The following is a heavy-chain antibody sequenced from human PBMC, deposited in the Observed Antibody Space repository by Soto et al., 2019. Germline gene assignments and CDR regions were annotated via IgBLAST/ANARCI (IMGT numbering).Heavy chain of an antibody. J-gene: IGHJ3*02. CDR3: ARDRQSSGWLDAFDI. CDR1: GYTFTSYD. CDR2: MNPNSGNT. D-gene: IGHD6-19*01. Sequence: ASVKVSCKASGYTFTSYDINWVRQATGQGLEWMGWMNPNSGNTGYAQKFQGRVTMTRNTSISTAYMELSSLRAEDTAVYYCARDRQSSGWLDAFDIWGQGTMVTVSS. V-gene: IGHV1-8*01.